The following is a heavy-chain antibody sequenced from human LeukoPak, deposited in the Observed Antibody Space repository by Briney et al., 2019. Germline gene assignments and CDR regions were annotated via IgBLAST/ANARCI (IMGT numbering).Heavy chain of an antibody. J-gene: IGHJ4*02. Sequence: PGGSLRLSCAASGFTFSSYAMTWVRQAPGKGLEWVSVIGASGGGTSYADSVKGRSTISRDNSKNMLYLQMNSLSVEDTAVYYCAKGRSTSWKASYYFDYWGQGTQLTVSS. CDR3: AKGRSTSWKASYYFDY. D-gene: IGHD2-2*01. V-gene: IGHV3-23*01. CDR1: GFTFSSYA. CDR2: IGASGGGT.